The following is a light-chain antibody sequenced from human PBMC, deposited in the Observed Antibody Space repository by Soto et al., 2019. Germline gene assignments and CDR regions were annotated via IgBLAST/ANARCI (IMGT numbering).Light chain of an antibody. Sequence: EIVLTQSPVTLSLSPGERATLSFRASQSINNYLAWYQQKPGQPPRLLIYDASNRATAIPVRFSGSGSGTDCTLTISSLEPEDSAVYYCQYRVNWPPGATFGGGTKVEIK. CDR1: QSINNY. V-gene: IGKV3-11*01. J-gene: IGKJ4*01. CDR3: QYRVNWPPGAT. CDR2: DAS.